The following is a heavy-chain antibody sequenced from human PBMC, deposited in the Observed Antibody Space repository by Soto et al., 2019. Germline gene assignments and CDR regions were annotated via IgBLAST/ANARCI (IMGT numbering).Heavy chain of an antibody. CDR1: GGSFSGYY. J-gene: IGHJ5*02. D-gene: IGHD3-3*01. CDR3: ASRGKTTYYDFWSGYLNWFDP. CDR2: INHSGST. Sequence: LSLTCAVYGGSFSGYYWSWIRQPPGKGLEWIGEINHSGSTNYNPSLKSRVTISVDTSKNQFSLKLSSVTAADTAVYYCASRGKTTYYDFWSGYLNWFDPWGQGTRGTVPQ. V-gene: IGHV4-34*01.